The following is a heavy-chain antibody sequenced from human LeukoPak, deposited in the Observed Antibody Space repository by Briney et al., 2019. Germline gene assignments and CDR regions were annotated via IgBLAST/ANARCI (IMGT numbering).Heavy chain of an antibody. Sequence: SETLSLTCAVYGGSFSGYYWSWIRQPPGKGLEWIGEINHSGSTNYNPSLKSRVTISVDESNNQFSLKLNSVTAADTAVFYCARDGGGSDCWGQGTLVTVSS. V-gene: IGHV4-34*01. J-gene: IGHJ4*02. CDR2: INHSGST. CDR3: ARDGGGSDC. CDR1: GGSFSGYY. D-gene: IGHD2-15*01.